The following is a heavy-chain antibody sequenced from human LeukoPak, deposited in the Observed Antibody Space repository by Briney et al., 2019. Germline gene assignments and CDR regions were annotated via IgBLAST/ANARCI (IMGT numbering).Heavy chain of an antibody. V-gene: IGHV3-23*01. D-gene: IGHD2-21*01. Sequence: GGSLRLSCAASGFTFSSYAMSWVRQAPGKGLEWVSAISGSGASTYYADSVKGRFTVSRDNSKNTLYLQMNSLRAEDTAVYYCAKDLVIPPFGYWGQGTLVTVSS. CDR1: GFTFSSYA. CDR3: AKDLVIPPFGY. CDR2: ISGSGAST. J-gene: IGHJ4*02.